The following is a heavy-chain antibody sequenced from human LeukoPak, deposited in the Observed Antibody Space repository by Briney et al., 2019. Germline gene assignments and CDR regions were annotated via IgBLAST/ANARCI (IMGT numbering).Heavy chain of an antibody. D-gene: IGHD6-19*01. CDR2: ISSSSSYI. Sequence: PGGSLRLSCAASGFTFSSYSMNWVRQAPGKVLEWVSSISSSSSYIYYADSVKGRFTISRDNAKNSLYLQMNSLRAEDTAVYYCARDRRYSSGWYYDAFDIWGQGTMVTVSS. J-gene: IGHJ3*02. CDR3: ARDRRYSSGWYYDAFDI. CDR1: GFTFSSYS. V-gene: IGHV3-21*01.